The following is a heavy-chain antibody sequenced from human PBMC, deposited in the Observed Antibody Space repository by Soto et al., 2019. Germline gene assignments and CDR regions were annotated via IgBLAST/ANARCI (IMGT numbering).Heavy chain of an antibody. J-gene: IGHJ4*02. CDR2: VSFDGSNK. D-gene: IGHD1-20*01. CDR1: GFTFSTHA. CDR3: ARAQTGITTTGGGRIDH. Sequence: QVQLVESGGGVVQPGRSLRLSCAASGFTFSTHAMHWVRQAPGKGLECVAIVSFDGSNKYYADSVKGRFTTSRDNSKNTLYLQMSGLTPEDTAVYYCARAQTGITTTGGGRIDHWGQGTLVPVSS. V-gene: IGHV3-30-3*01.